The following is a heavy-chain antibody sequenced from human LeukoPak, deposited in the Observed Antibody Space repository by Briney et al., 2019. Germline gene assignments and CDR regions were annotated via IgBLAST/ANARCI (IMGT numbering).Heavy chain of an antibody. CDR1: GGSFSGYY. V-gene: IGHV4-34*01. CDR3: ARWWKACSSTSCYYYYGMDV. J-gene: IGHJ6*04. CDR2: INHSGST. D-gene: IGHD2-2*01. Sequence: SETLSLTCAVYGGSFSGYYWSWIRQPPGKGLEWIGEINHSGSTNYNPSLKSRVTISVDTSKNQFSLKLSSVTAADTAVYYCARWWKACSSTSCYYYYGMDVWGKGTTVTVSS.